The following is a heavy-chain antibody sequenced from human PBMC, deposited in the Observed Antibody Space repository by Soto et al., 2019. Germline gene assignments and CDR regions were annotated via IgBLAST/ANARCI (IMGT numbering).Heavy chain of an antibody. V-gene: IGHV1-46*03. CDR3: ASGYCSGGSCYRDYYMDV. D-gene: IGHD2-15*01. Sequence: ASVKVSCKASGYTFTSYYMHWVRQAPGQGLEWMGIINPSGGSTSYAQKFQGRVTMTRDTSTSTVYMELSSLRSEDTAVYYCASGYCSGGSCYRDYYMDVWGKGPTVTVSS. J-gene: IGHJ6*03. CDR2: INPSGGST. CDR1: GYTFTSYY.